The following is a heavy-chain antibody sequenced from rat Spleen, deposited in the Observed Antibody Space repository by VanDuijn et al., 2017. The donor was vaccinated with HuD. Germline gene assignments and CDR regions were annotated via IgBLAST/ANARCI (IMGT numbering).Heavy chain of an antibody. CDR3: ARDRANNYFDY. D-gene: IGHD4-5*01. J-gene: IGHJ2*01. CDR1: GFSLSTNS. CDR2: IWSGGST. V-gene: IGHV2-1*01. Sequence: QVQLKESGPGLVQPSQTLSLTCTVSGFSLSTNSVHWVRQPPGKGLEWMGTIWSGGSTDYGSVFKSRLSINRDTSKSQVFLKMNSLQTEDRATYYCARDRANNYFDYWGQGVMVTVSS.